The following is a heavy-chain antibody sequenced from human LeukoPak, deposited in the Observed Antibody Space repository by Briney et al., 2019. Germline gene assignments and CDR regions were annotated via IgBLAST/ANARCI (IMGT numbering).Heavy chain of an antibody. Sequence: SETLSLTCTVSGGSISSYYWSWIRQPPGKGLEWIGYIYYSGSTNYNPSLKSRVTISVDTSKNQFSLKLSSVTAADTAVYYCARERFITMVRGVITNNWFDPWGQGTLVTVSS. D-gene: IGHD3-10*01. J-gene: IGHJ5*02. CDR2: IYYSGST. CDR3: ARERFITMVRGVITNNWFDP. CDR1: GGSISSYY. V-gene: IGHV4-59*01.